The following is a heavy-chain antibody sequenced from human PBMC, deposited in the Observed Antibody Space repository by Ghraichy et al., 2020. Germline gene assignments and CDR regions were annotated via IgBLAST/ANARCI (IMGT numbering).Heavy chain of an antibody. J-gene: IGHJ2*01. CDR2: IKQDGSEK. V-gene: IGHV3-7*01. Sequence: LSLTCAASGFTFSSYWMSWVRQAPGKGLEWVANIKQDGSEKYYVDSAKGRFTISRDNAKNSLYLQMNSLRAEDTAVYYCARDWYFDLWGRGTLVTVSS. CDR3: ARDWYFDL. CDR1: GFTFSSYW.